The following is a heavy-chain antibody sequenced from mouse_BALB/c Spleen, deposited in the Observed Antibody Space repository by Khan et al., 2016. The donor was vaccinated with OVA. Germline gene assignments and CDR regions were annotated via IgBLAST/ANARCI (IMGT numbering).Heavy chain of an antibody. J-gene: IGHJ3*01. CDR2: ISTGGHYT. CDR3: ARLAYYYDSEVFAY. D-gene: IGHD1-1*01. CDR1: GFTFSTYG. Sequence: IQLVQSGGDLVEPGGSLKLSCVASGFTFSTYGMSWVRQTPDKRLEWVATISTGGHYTYYPDSVRGRFTISRDNAKNAQYLQMTSLKSEDTSMFYCARLAYYYDSEVFAYWGQGTLVTVSA. V-gene: IGHV5-6*01.